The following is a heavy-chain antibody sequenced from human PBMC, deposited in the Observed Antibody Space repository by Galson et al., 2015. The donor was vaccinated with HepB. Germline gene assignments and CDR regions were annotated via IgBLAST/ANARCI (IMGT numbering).Heavy chain of an antibody. Sequence: SLRLSCAASGFTFSSYAMSWVRQAPGKGLEWVSGMTGSGDTTYYADSVKGRFTISRDNSKNTLYLQLNSLRAEDTAIYYCAKPYNYRPNYWGQGTLVTVSS. J-gene: IGHJ4*02. CDR2: MTGSGDTT. CDR1: GFTFSSYA. V-gene: IGHV3-23*01. D-gene: IGHD3-16*02. CDR3: AKPYNYRPNY.